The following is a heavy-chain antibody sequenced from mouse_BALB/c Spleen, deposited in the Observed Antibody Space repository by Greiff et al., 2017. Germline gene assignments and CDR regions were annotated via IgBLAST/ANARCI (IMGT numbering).Heavy chain of an antibody. V-gene: IGHV5-17*02. CDR1: GFTFSSFG. J-gene: IGHJ4*01. CDR2: ISSGSSTI. CDR3: ARSEVHYAMDY. Sequence: EVMLVESGGGLVQPGGSRKLSCAASGFTFSSFGMHWVRQAPEKGLEWVAYISSGSSTIYYADTVKGRFTISRDNPKNTLFLQMTSLRSEDTAMYYCARSEVHYAMDYWGQGTSVTVSS.